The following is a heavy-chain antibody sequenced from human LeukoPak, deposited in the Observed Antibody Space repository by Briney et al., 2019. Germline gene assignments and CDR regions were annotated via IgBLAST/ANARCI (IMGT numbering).Heavy chain of an antibody. CDR1: GFTFSTYD. J-gene: IGHJ4*02. CDR3: AKAVPTATHY. CDR2: ISHSGIIA. V-gene: IGHV3-23*01. Sequence: GGSLRLSCAASGFTFSTYDMSWVRQAPGKGLEWVSFISHSGIIANYADSVKGRFTISRDNSKDTLYLQMNSLRLEDTAVYYCAKAVPTATHYWGQGTLVTVSS. D-gene: IGHD2-15*01.